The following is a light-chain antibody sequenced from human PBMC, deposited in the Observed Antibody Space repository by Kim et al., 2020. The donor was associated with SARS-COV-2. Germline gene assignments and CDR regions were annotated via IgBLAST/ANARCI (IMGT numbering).Light chain of an antibody. J-gene: IGLJ2*01. CDR2: GNT. CDR3: QSYDSSLSGSMV. V-gene: IGLV1-40*01. Sequence: VTITCTGGSPNIGAGYDVHWYQQLPGTAPKLLIYGNTNRPSGVPDRFSGSKSGTSASLAITGLQAEDEADYYCQSYDSSLSGSMVFGGGTQLTVL. CDR1: SPNIGAGYD.